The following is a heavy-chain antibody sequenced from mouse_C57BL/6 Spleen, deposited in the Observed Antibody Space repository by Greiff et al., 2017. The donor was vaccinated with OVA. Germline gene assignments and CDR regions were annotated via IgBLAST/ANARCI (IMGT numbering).Heavy chain of an antibody. V-gene: IGHV2-6-1*01. CDR1: GFSLTSYG. D-gene: IGHD2-3*01. CDR3: ARQGGSYGYYFAY. Sequence: VKLQESGPGLVAPSQSLSITCTVSGFSLTSYGVHWVRQPPGKGLEWLVVIWSDGSTTYNSALKSRLSISKDNSKSQVFLKMNSLQTDDTAMYYCARQGGSYGYYFAYWGQGTLVTVSA. J-gene: IGHJ3*01. CDR2: IWSDGST.